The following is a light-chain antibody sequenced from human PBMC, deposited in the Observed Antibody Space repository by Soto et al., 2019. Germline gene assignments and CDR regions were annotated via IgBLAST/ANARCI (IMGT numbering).Light chain of an antibody. CDR3: CSYAGSPYV. V-gene: IGLV2-11*01. CDR1: SSDVGGYNY. J-gene: IGLJ1*01. Sequence: QSALTQPRSVSGSPGQSVTISCTGTSSDVGGYNYVSWYQQYPGKAPKLMIYEVSKRPSRVPDRFSGSKSGNTASLTISGVQAEDEADYYCCSYAGSPYVFGTGTKLTVL. CDR2: EVS.